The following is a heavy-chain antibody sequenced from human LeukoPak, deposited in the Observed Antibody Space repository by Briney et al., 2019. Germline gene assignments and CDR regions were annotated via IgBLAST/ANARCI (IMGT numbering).Heavy chain of an antibody. D-gene: IGHD4-17*01. CDR3: ARGAYGDIDAFDI. V-gene: IGHV3-23*01. CDR2: ISGSGGST. CDR1: GFTFSSYA. Sequence: TGGSLRLSCAASGFTFSSYAMSWVRQAPGKGLEWVSAISGSGGSTYYADSVKGRFTISRDNSKNTLYLQMNSLRGEDTAVYYCARGAYGDIDAFDIWGQGTMVTVSS. J-gene: IGHJ3*02.